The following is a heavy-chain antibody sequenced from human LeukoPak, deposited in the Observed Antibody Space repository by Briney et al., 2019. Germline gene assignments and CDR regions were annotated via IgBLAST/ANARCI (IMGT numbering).Heavy chain of an antibody. CDR1: GYSFTSYC. CDR2: IYPGDSDT. D-gene: IGHD2-2*01. J-gene: IGHJ3*02. V-gene: IGHV5-51*01. CDR3: ASPSPYCSSTSCIWTNAFDI. Sequence: PGEPLKISCKGSGYSFTSYCIGWGRQMPGKSLEWMGIIYPGDSDTRYSPSFQGQVTISADKSISTAYLQWSSLKASDTAMYYCASPSPYCSSTSCIWTNAFDIWGQGTMVTVSS.